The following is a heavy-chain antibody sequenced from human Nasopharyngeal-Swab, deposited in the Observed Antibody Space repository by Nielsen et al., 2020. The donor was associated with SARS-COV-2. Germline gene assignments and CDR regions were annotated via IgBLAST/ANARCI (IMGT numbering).Heavy chain of an antibody. CDR3: ARAWNDSAFDI. CDR1: GGSISSYY. D-gene: IGHD1-1*01. Sequence: SETLSLTCTVSGGSISSYYWSWIRQPPGKGLEWIGYIYYSGSANYNPSLKSRVTISVDTSKNQFSLKLSSVTAVDTAVYYCARAWNDSAFDIWGQGTMVTVSS. V-gene: IGHV4-59*01. J-gene: IGHJ3*02. CDR2: IYYSGSA.